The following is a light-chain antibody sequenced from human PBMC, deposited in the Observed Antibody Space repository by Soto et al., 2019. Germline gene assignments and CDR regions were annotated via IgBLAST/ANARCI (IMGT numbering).Light chain of an antibody. V-gene: IGLV1-47*01. CDR2: KDD. J-gene: IGLJ3*02. CDR1: SSNIGSRH. CDR3: AAWDDSLSGWV. Sequence: SVLTQPPSASGTPGQRVTISCSGSSSNIGSRHVYWYQQVPGAAPKLLIYKDDQRPSGVPDRFSGSKSGTSASLAISGLRSEDEADYYCAAWDDSLSGWVFGGGTKVTVL.